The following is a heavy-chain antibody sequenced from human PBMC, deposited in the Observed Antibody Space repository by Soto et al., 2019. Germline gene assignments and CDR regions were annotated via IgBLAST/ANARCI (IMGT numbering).Heavy chain of an antibody. J-gene: IGHJ1*01. Sequence: QVQLQESGPGLVKPSETLSLTCTVSGGSISSYYWSWIRQPPGKGLEWIGYIYYSGSTNYNPSLNSRVNISVDTSKNQFSLKLSSVTAADTAVYYCAREQVDGSGSYPHWGQGTLVTVSS. CDR3: AREQVDGSGSYPH. CDR1: GGSISSYY. D-gene: IGHD3-10*01. V-gene: IGHV4-59*01. CDR2: IYYSGST.